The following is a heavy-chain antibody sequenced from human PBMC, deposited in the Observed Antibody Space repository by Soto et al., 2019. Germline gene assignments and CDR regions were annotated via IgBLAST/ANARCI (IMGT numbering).Heavy chain of an antibody. Sequence: GGSLRLSCAASGFTFSSYGMHWVRQAPGKGLEWVAVISYDGSNKYYADSVKGRFTISRDNSKNTLYLQMNSLRAEDTAVYYCAKAGGCSSTSCYPAYYYYYGMDVWGQGTTVTVSS. D-gene: IGHD2-2*01. CDR2: ISYDGSNK. CDR1: GFTFSSYG. J-gene: IGHJ6*02. CDR3: AKAGGCSSTSCYPAYYYYYGMDV. V-gene: IGHV3-30*18.